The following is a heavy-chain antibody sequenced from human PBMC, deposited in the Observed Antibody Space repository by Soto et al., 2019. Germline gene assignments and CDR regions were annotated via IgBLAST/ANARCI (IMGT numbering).Heavy chain of an antibody. V-gene: IGHV1-18*01. CDR2: ISAHNGNT. Sequence: QVDLVQSGAEVKKPGASVKVSCKGSGYAFTTYGITWVRQAPGQGLEGMGWISAHNGNTNYAQKLQGRVTETRDTSPSTAYMELRSLRSDDTAVYYCARGRYGDYWGQGALVTVSS. J-gene: IGHJ4*02. CDR3: ARGRYGDY. D-gene: IGHD1-1*01. CDR1: GYAFTTYG.